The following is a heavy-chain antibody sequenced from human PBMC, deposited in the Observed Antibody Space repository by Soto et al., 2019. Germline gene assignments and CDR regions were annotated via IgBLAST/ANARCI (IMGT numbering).Heavy chain of an antibody. J-gene: IGHJ5*02. CDR3: ARSYDYGYNWFDP. CDR2: IYYSGST. D-gene: IGHD4-17*01. V-gene: IGHV4-30-4*01. Sequence: QVQLQESGPGLVKPSQTLSLTCTVSGGSISSGDYYWSWIRQPPGKGLEWIGYIYYSGSTYYNPSLKRRVTISVEPSKNQFALKLSSVTAADTAVYYCARSYDYGYNWFDPWGQGTLVTVSS. CDR1: GGSISSGDYY.